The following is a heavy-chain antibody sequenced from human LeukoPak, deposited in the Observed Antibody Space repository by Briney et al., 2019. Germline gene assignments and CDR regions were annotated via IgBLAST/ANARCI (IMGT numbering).Heavy chain of an antibody. CDR2: INPNSGGT. CDR3: ARGYYDSSGCYSIDY. Sequence: ASVKVSCKASGYTFTDYFIHWVRQAPGQGLGWMGRINPNSGGTNYAQKFQGRVTMTRDTSISTAYMELSRLRSDDTAVYYCARGYYDSSGCYSIDYWGQGTLVTVSS. V-gene: IGHV1-2*06. J-gene: IGHJ4*02. CDR1: GYTFTDYF. D-gene: IGHD3-22*01.